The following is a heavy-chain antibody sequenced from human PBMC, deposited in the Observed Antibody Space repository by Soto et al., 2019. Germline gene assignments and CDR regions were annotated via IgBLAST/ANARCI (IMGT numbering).Heavy chain of an antibody. J-gene: IGHJ4*02. CDR1: GFTFSSYA. CDR2: ISYDGSNK. Sequence: QVQLVESGGGVVQPGRSLRLSCAASGFTFSSYAMHWVRQAPGKGLERVAVISYDGSNKYYADSVKGRFTISRDNSKNTLYLQMNSLRAEDTAVYYCARALYQYDILTGDDYWGQGTLVTVSS. V-gene: IGHV3-30-3*01. D-gene: IGHD3-9*01. CDR3: ARALYQYDILTGDDY.